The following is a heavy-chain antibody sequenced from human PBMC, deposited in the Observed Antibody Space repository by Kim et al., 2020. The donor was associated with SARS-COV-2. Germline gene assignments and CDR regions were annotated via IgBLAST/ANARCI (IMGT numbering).Heavy chain of an antibody. J-gene: IGHJ4*02. V-gene: IGHV1-46*01. D-gene: IGHD1-26*01. CDR2: INPAGGST. CDR3: AREAGGTDY. CDR1: GYTFTSYF. Sequence: ASVKVSCQASGYTFTSYFIHWVRQAPGQGLEWMGIINPAGGSTTYAQKFQGRITMTRDTSTSTLYMELNSLTSEDTAMYYCAREAGGTDYWGQGTLGTVS.